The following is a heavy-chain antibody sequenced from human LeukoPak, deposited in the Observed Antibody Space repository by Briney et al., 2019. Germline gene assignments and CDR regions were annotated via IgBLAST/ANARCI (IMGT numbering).Heavy chain of an antibody. J-gene: IGHJ4*02. CDR2: IYSGGST. Sequence: PGGSLRLSCAASGFTFSSNYMSWVRQAPGKGLEWVSVIYSGGSTYYADSVKGRFTISRDNSKNTLYLQMNSPRAEDTAVYYCARDSDSSGYCDYWGQGTLVTVSS. V-gene: IGHV3-66*01. CDR3: ARDSDSSGYCDY. CDR1: GFTFSSNY. D-gene: IGHD3-22*01.